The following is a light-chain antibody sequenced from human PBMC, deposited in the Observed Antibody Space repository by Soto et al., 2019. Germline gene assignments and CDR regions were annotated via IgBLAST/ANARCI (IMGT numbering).Light chain of an antibody. V-gene: IGKV1-9*01. CDR2: AAS. J-gene: IGKJ3*01. CDR3: QQLFIYPPT. CDR1: QGISSY. Sequence: IQLTQSPSSLSASVGDRVTITCRASQGISSYLAWYQQKPGKAPKLLIYAASTLQSGVPSRFSGSGSGTNFTLPVSSLPPEDFATYYCQQLFIYPPTFGPGTKVDIK.